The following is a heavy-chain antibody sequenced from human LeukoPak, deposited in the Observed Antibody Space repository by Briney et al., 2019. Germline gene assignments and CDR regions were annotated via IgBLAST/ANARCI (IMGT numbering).Heavy chain of an antibody. D-gene: IGHD1-26*01. CDR3: ARPGSELLFNDAFDI. J-gene: IGHJ3*02. V-gene: IGHV1-18*01. Sequence: GASVKVSCKASGYTFTSYGISWVRQAPGQGLEWMGWISAYNGNTNYAQKLQGRVTITADESTSTAYMELSSLRSEDTAVYYCARPGSELLFNDAFDIWGQGTMVTVSS. CDR2: ISAYNGNT. CDR1: GYTFTSYG.